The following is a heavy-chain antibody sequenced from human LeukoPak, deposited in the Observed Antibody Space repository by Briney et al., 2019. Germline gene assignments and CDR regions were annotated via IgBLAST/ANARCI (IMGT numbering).Heavy chain of an antibody. Sequence: MTSETLSLTCIVSGGSISSYHWSWIRQPAGKGLEWIGRIYTSGSTDYNPSLKSRVTMSVDTSKNQFSLKLSSVTAADTAVYYCARDLSESDSSTGDYWGQGTLVTVSS. CDR1: GGSISSYH. J-gene: IGHJ4*02. D-gene: IGHD6-19*01. CDR2: IYTSGST. CDR3: ARDLSESDSSTGDY. V-gene: IGHV4-4*07.